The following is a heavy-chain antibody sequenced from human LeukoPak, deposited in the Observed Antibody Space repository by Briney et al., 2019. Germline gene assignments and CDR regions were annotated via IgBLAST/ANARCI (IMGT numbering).Heavy chain of an antibody. V-gene: IGHV5-51*01. Sequence: GESLKISCKGSGYSFTSYWIGWVRQMPGKGLEWMGIIYPGDSDTRYSPSFQGQVTISADKSISTAYLQWSSLKASGTAMYYCARGGYYYGSGSYYNVRRNWFDPWGQGTLVTVSS. CDR3: ARGGYYYGSGSYYNVRRNWFDP. CDR1: GYSFTSYW. J-gene: IGHJ5*02. D-gene: IGHD3-10*01. CDR2: IYPGDSDT.